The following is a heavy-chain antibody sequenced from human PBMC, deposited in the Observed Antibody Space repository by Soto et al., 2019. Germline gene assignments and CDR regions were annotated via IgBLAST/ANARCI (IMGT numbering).Heavy chain of an antibody. CDR2: ISDNGINK. V-gene: IGHV3-30*18. CDR1: GFTFSIYG. J-gene: IGHJ4*02. D-gene: IGHD3-22*01. Sequence: QVQLVESGGGVVQPGRSLRLSCAASGFTFSIYGMHWVRQAPGKGLEWVAVISDNGINKYYADSVKGRFTISRDNSKNTLYLQMNSLRAEDTAVYYCANTLGFYDSTGFVDYWGRGTLVTVSS. CDR3: ANTLGFYDSTGFVDY.